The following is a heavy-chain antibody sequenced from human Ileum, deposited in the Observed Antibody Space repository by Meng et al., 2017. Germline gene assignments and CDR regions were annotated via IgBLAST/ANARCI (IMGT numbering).Heavy chain of an antibody. CDR2: IHPGSGA. Sequence: VQQRESGRGMAKPSGTLTLTGAVSGGSVSSGTWWRWARQHAGKWIQWIEDIHPGSGAPYHPSLVARLPVSVNTSMQQFPLQLTSVNAAVKAVYYCEKNRAFCLEYWGQGTLVTASS. V-gene: IGHV4-4*02. J-gene: IGHJ4*02. CDR1: GGSVSSGTW. D-gene: IGHD2/OR15-2a*01. CDR3: EKNRAFCLEY.